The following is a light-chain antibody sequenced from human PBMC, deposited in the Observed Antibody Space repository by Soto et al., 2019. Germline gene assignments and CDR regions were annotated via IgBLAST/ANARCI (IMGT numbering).Light chain of an antibody. CDR3: QQYNDYSWT. J-gene: IGKJ1*01. CDR1: QSISNW. Sequence: DIQMTQSPSTLSASVGDRVTITCRASQSISNWLAWYQQKPGKAPKLLVYKASTLESGVPSRFSDSGSGTEFTLTISSLQPDDFATYYCQQYNDYSWTFAQGTKVEIK. CDR2: KAS. V-gene: IGKV1-5*03.